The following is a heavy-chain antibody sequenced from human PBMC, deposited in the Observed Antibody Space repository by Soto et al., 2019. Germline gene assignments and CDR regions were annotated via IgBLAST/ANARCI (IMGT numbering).Heavy chain of an antibody. Sequence: VQLVESGGGLVQPGGSLRLSCAASGFTFSDYYMSWIRQAPGKGLEWVSYISGSGSSKYYADSVKGRFTISRDNAKKSLYLQMKSLRAEDTAVYFCARGLSGSYTSFDYWGQGTLVTVSS. CDR3: ARGLSGSYTSFDY. CDR1: GFTFSDYY. V-gene: IGHV3-11*01. CDR2: ISGSGSSK. D-gene: IGHD1-26*01. J-gene: IGHJ4*02.